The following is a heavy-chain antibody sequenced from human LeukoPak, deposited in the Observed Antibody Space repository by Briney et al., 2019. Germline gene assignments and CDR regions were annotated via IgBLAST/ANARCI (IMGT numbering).Heavy chain of an antibody. J-gene: IGHJ4*02. CDR2: ITPMFGTA. Sequence: ASVKVSCKASGGTFSSYGISWVRQAPGQGLEWMGGITPMFGTANYAQKFQGRVTITADESTSTANMELSSLRSEDTAMYYCARIDSSSLPTWGQGTLVTVSS. D-gene: IGHD6-13*01. V-gene: IGHV1-69*13. CDR3: ARIDSSSLPT. CDR1: GGTFSSYG.